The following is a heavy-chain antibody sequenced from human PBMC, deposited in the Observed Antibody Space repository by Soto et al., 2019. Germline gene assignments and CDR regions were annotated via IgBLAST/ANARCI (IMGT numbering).Heavy chain of an antibody. V-gene: IGHV1-46*03. Sequence: ASVKVSCKASGYTFTSYYMYWVRQAPGQGLEWMGIINPSGGSTSYAQKFQGRVTMTRDTSTSTVYMELSSLRSEDTAVYYCARAPVYCSSTSCYANSNWLLDYWGQGTLVTVSS. CDR3: ARAPVYCSSTSCYANSNWLLDY. D-gene: IGHD2-2*01. J-gene: IGHJ4*02. CDR2: INPSGGST. CDR1: GYTFTSYY.